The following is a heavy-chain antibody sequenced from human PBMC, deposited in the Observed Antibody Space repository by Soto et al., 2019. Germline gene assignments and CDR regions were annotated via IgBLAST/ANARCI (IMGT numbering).Heavy chain of an antibody. D-gene: IGHD3-3*02. V-gene: IGHV1-69*12. J-gene: IGHJ6*02. Sequence: QVQLEQSGAEVKKPGSSVKVSCKASGGTFRTSAISWVRQAPGQGLEWMGGIMPIFRTPDYAQKFQGRVIITADEFTGTAYMELSGLRSDDTAVYYCARDKDRPQLGGNYYYIFDVWGQGTTITVSS. CDR1: GGTFRTSA. CDR3: ARDKDRPQLGGNYYYIFDV. CDR2: IMPIFRTP.